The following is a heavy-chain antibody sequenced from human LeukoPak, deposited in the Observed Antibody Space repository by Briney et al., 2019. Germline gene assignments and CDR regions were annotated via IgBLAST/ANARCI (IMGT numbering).Heavy chain of an antibody. D-gene: IGHD3-9*01. J-gene: IGHJ4*02. CDR3: ARAPHYDISAFDY. V-gene: IGHV4-31*03. Sequence: PSQTLSLTCTVSGDSISSGVSYWSWIRQHPGRGLEWIGNIYYSGSTHYNPSPKSRLTISVDTSKNQFSLKLSSVTAADTAVYYCARAPHYDISAFDYWGQGTLVTVSS. CDR1: GDSISSGVSY. CDR2: IYYSGST.